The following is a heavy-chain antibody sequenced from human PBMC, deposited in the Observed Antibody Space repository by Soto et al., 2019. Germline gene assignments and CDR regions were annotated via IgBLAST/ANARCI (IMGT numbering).Heavy chain of an antibody. Sequence: GASVKVSCKASGYTFTGYYMHWVRQAPGQGLEWMGWINPNSGGTNYAQKFQGWVTMTRDTSISTAYMELSRLRSDDTAVYYCARDLPWFGESYTGAWFDPWGQGTLVTVAS. D-gene: IGHD3-10*01. CDR1: GYTFTGYY. V-gene: IGHV1-2*04. CDR3: ARDLPWFGESYTGAWFDP. CDR2: INPNSGGT. J-gene: IGHJ5*02.